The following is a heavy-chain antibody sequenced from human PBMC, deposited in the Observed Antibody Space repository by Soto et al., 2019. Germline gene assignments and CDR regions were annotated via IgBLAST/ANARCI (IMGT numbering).Heavy chain of an antibody. CDR1: GGSISSGDYY. V-gene: IGHV4-30-4*01. J-gene: IGHJ5*02. Sequence: PSETLSLTCTVSGGSISSGDYYWSWIRQPPGKGLEWIGYIYYSGSTYYNPSLKSRVTISVDTSKNQFSLKLSSVTAADTAVYYCASSTGSGYCSGGSCPSPPWFDPWGQGTLVTV. CDR3: ASSTGSGYCSGGSCPSPPWFDP. CDR2: IYYSGST. D-gene: IGHD2-15*01.